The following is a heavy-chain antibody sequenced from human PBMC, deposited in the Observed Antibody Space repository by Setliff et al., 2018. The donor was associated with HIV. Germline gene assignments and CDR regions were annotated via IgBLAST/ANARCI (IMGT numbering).Heavy chain of an antibody. V-gene: IGHV4-4*09. Sequence: SETLSLTCTVSGDSISSYSWNWLRQPPGRGLEWIVYVCASGETNYNPSLKSRVTMSTDTSRNQFFLKLNYATAADTAVYFCARRVLQDSTITSSNWFDSWGQGTLVTVSS. J-gene: IGHJ5*01. CDR3: ARRVLQDSTITSSNWFDS. D-gene: IGHD2-2*01. CDR1: GDSISSYS. CDR2: VCASGET.